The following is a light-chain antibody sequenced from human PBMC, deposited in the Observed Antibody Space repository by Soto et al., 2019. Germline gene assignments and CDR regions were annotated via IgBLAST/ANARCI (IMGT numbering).Light chain of an antibody. Sequence: QSALTQPASVSGSPGQSITISCTGTSSDVGGYNHVSWYQQHPGKAPKLMIYDVSYRPSGVSNRFSGSKSGNTASLTISGLQVEDEADYYCSSYISGSTPYVFGTGTKLTVL. CDR3: SSYISGSTPYV. CDR1: SSDVGGYNH. V-gene: IGLV2-14*01. CDR2: DVS. J-gene: IGLJ1*01.